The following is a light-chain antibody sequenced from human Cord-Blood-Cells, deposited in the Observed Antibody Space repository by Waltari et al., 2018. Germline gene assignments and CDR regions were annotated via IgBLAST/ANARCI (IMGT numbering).Light chain of an antibody. CDR2: GNS. Sequence: QSVLTQPPSVSGAPGQRVTISCTGSSSNIGAGYDVPWYQQLPGTAPKLLTYGNSNRPSGVPDRFSGSKSGTSASLAITGLQAEDEADYYCQSYDSSLSGSTVFGGGTKLTVL. CDR3: QSYDSSLSGSTV. V-gene: IGLV1-40*01. J-gene: IGLJ3*02. CDR1: SSNIGAGYD.